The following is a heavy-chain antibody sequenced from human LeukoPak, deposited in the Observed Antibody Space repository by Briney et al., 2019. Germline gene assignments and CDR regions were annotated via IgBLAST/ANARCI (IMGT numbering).Heavy chain of an antibody. V-gene: IGHV3-9*01. J-gene: IGHJ4*02. Sequence: GGSLRLSCAASGFTFDDYAMHWVRQAPGKGLEWVSGISWNSGSIGYADSVKGRFTISRVNANNSLYLQMNSLRPEDTALYYCAKGPGPFSSGWSYWGQGTLVTVSS. CDR3: AKGPGPFSSGWSY. D-gene: IGHD6-19*01. CDR2: ISWNSGSI. CDR1: GFTFDDYA.